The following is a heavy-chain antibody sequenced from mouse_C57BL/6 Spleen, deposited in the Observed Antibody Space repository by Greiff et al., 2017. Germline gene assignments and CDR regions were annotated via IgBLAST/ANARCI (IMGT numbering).Heavy chain of an antibody. CDR3: ANPLLESWFAD. V-gene: IGHV1-69*01. CDR1: GYTFTSYW. CDR2: IDPSDSYT. D-gene: IGHD2-1*01. Sequence: QVQLQQPGAELVMPGASVKLSCKASGYTFTSYWMHWVKQRPGQGLEWIGEIDPSDSYTNYNQKFKGKSTLTVDKSSSTAYMQLSSLTSEDSAVYYCANPLLESWFADWGQGTLVTVSA. J-gene: IGHJ3*01.